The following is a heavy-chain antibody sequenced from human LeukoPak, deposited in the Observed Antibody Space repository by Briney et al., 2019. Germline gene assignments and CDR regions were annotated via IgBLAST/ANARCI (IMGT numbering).Heavy chain of an antibody. CDR3: ARDQALTTVTTSDAFDI. Sequence: SETLSLTCTVSGGSISSYYWSWIRQPPGKGLEWIGYIYYSGSTNYNPSLKSRVTISVDKSKNQFSLKLSSVTAADTAMYYCARDQALTTVTTSDAFDIWGQGTMVTVSS. D-gene: IGHD4-17*01. J-gene: IGHJ3*02. V-gene: IGHV4-59*12. CDR2: IYYSGST. CDR1: GGSISSYY.